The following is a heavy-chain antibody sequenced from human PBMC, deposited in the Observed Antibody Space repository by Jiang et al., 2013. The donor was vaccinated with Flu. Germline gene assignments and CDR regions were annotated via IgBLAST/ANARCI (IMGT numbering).Heavy chain of an antibody. Sequence: KPTQTLTLTCTFSGFSLSTSGMCVSWIRQSPGKALEWLARIDWDDDTYYSTSLKTRLTISKDTSKNQVVLSMTNMDPVDTATYYCARTLSLSGNYFDHWGPGTLVTVSS. CDR3: ARTLSLSGNYFDH. D-gene: IGHD2/OR15-2a*01. V-gene: IGHV2-70*11. CDR2: IDWDDDT. CDR1: GFSLSTSGMC. J-gene: IGHJ4*02.